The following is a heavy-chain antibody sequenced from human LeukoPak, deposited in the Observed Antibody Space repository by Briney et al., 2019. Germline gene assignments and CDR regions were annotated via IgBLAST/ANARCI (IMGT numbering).Heavy chain of an antibody. CDR3: ARVGSGSYQRASVDV. CDR2: INPNSGGT. J-gene: IGHJ6*04. V-gene: IGHV1-2*02. Sequence: ASVKVSCKASGYTFTGYYMHWVRQAPGQGLEWMGWINPNSGGTNYAQKFQGRVTMTRDTSISTAYMELSRLRSDDTAVYYCARVGSGSYQRASVDVWGKGTTVTVSS. D-gene: IGHD3-10*01. CDR1: GYTFTGYY.